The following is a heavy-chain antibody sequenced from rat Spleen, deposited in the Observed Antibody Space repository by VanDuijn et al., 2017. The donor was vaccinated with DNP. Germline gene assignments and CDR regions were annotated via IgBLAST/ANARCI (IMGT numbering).Heavy chain of an antibody. CDR1: GFSLTDYS. CDR3: ARSGRAMDA. D-gene: IGHD5-1*01. Sequence: QVQLKESGPGLVQPSQTLSLTCTVSGFSLTDYSVHWVRQPPGKGLEWMGRIRSGGSTAYNSALKSRLSISRDTSKSQVFLKVNSLQTEDTAMYFCARSGRAMDAWGQGTSVTVSS. CDR2: IRSGGST. V-gene: IGHV2-19*01. J-gene: IGHJ4*01.